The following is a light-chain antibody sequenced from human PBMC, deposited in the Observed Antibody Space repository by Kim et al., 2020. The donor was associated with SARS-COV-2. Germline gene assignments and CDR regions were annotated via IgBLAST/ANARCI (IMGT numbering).Light chain of an antibody. CDR3: QQYFSTLPYT. Sequence: TVLTQSPDSLAVSLGERATINCKSSQSLLYDSNNKNFLAWYQQKPGLPPKLLIYWASTRESGVPDRFSGSGSGTDFTLSISSVQAEDVAVYFCQQYFSTLPYTFGQGTNWRS. CDR1: QSLLYDSNNKNF. J-gene: IGKJ2*01. CDR2: WAS. V-gene: IGKV4-1*01.